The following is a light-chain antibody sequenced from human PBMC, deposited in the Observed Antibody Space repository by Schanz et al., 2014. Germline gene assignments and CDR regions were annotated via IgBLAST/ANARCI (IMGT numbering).Light chain of an antibody. CDR1: QSVGTY. CDR3: QQYATSPIT. V-gene: IGKV3-11*01. J-gene: IGKJ5*01. CDR2: DAS. Sequence: EIVLTQSPATLSLSPGERATLSCRASQSVGTYLAWYQQKPGQAPGLLIYDASNRATGIPARFSGSGSGTDFTLTISRLEPEDFAVYYCQQYATSPITFGQGTRLEIK.